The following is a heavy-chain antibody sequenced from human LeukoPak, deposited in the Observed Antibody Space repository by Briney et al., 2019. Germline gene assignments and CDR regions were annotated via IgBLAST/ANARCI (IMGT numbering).Heavy chain of an antibody. CDR3: ARAAVAADAFDI. D-gene: IGHD6-19*01. Sequence: ASVKVSCKASGYTFTSYGISWVRPAPGQGLEWMGWISAYNGNTNYAQKLQGRVTMTTDTSTSTAYMELRSLRSDDTAVYYCARAAVAADAFDIWGQGTMVTVSS. J-gene: IGHJ3*02. CDR2: ISAYNGNT. V-gene: IGHV1-18*01. CDR1: GYTFTSYG.